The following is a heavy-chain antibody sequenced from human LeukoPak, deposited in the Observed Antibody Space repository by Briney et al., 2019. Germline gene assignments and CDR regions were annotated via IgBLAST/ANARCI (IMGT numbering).Heavy chain of an antibody. D-gene: IGHD3-3*01. Sequence: GGSLRLSCAASGFAFSDYYMSWIRQAPGKGLEWVSYISSSGSTIYYADSVKGRFTISRDNAKNSLSLQMDSLRAEDTAVYYCASSGFYNRYFDSWGQGTLVTVSS. V-gene: IGHV3-11*04. CDR2: ISSSGSTI. J-gene: IGHJ4*02. CDR1: GFAFSDYY. CDR3: ASSGFYNRYFDS.